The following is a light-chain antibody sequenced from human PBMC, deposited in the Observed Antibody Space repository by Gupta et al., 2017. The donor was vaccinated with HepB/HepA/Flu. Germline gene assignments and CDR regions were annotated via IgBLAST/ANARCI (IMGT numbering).Light chain of an antibody. Sequence: DIQMTQSPSTLSASVGDRVTITCRASQSISRWLAWYQQKPGKAPKLLIYKESSGESRVTSSFSGGGFGKQVPLADDSRQQDDFASYYYQQDKSYSPWTFGQGTKVEIK. CDR3: QQDKSYSPWT. V-gene: IGKV1-5*03. CDR1: QSISRW. J-gene: IGKJ1*01. CDR2: KES.